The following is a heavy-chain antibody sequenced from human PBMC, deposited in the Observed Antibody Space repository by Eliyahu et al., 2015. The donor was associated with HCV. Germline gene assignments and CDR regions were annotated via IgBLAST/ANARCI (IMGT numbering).Heavy chain of an antibody. V-gene: IGHV4-61*02. CDR3: ASVGGGIAAAEALGY. CDR2: IYTSGST. J-gene: IGHJ4*02. D-gene: IGHD6-13*01. Sequence: QVQLQESGPGLVKPSQTLSLTCXVSGGSISSGSYYWSWIRQPAGKGLEWIGRIYTSGSTNYNPSLKSRVTISVDTSKNQFSLKLSSVTAADTAVYYCASVGGGIAAAEALGYWGQGTLVTVSS. CDR1: GGSISSGSYY.